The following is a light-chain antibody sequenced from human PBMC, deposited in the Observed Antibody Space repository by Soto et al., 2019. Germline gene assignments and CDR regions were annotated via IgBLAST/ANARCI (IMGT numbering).Light chain of an antibody. J-gene: IGKJ4*01. CDR2: DAS. Sequence: EIVLTQSPATLSLSPGERATLSCRASQSVSSYLAWYQQKPGQAPRLLMYDASNRATGIPARFSGSGSGTDFTLTISSLQPEDFATYYCQQRSNCPLTFGGGTKVDIK. V-gene: IGKV3-11*01. CDR3: QQRSNCPLT. CDR1: QSVSSY.